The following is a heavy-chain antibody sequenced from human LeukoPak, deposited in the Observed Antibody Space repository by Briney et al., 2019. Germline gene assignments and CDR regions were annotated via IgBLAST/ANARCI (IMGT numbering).Heavy chain of an antibody. D-gene: IGHD3-10*01. V-gene: IGHV4-34*01. J-gene: IGHJ6*04. Sequence: SETLSLTCAVYGGSFSGYYWSWIRQPPGKGPEWIGEINHSGSTNYNPSLKSRVTISVDTSKNQFSLKLSSVTAADTAVYYCARGLSLYGSGSYSGYYYGMDVWGKGTTVTVSS. CDR3: ARGLSLYGSGSYSGYYYGMDV. CDR2: INHSGST. CDR1: GGSFSGYY.